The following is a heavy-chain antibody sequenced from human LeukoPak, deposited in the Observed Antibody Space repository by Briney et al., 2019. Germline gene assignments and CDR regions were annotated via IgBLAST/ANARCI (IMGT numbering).Heavy chain of an antibody. Sequence: SETLSLTCTVSGGSISSSSYYWGWIRQPPGKGLEWIGSIYYSGSTYYNPSLKSRVTISVDTSKNQFSLKLSSVTAADTAGYYCARELGGYSGGSYSPFDYWGQGTLVTVSS. CDR3: ARELGGYSGGSYSPFDY. CDR2: IYYSGST. J-gene: IGHJ4*02. CDR1: GGSISSSSYY. V-gene: IGHV4-39*07. D-gene: IGHD1-26*01.